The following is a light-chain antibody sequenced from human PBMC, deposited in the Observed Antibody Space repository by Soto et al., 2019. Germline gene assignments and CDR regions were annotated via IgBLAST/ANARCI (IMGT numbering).Light chain of an antibody. Sequence: DIQLTQPPSILTASVGDRVTITCRASQGISSYLAWYQLKPGKAPKLLIYAASSLQSGVPSRFSGSGSGTDFTLTISILQPEDFATYYCQQSYSTPQITFGQGTRLEIK. CDR3: QQSYSTPQIT. V-gene: IGKV1-39*01. J-gene: IGKJ5*01. CDR1: QGISSY. CDR2: AAS.